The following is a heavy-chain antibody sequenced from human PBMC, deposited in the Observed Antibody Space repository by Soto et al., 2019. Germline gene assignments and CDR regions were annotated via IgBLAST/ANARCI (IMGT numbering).Heavy chain of an antibody. Sequence: EVQLLESGGGLVQPGGSLRLSCEASGFTFSSYAMSWVRQAPGKGLEWVSAISGSGGSTYYADSVKGRFTISRDNSKNTLYLQMNSLRAEDTAVYYCARGDCSSTSCYFLPSAFDIWGQGTMVTVSS. CDR3: ARGDCSSTSCYFLPSAFDI. V-gene: IGHV3-23*01. J-gene: IGHJ3*02. CDR2: ISGSGGST. D-gene: IGHD2-2*01. CDR1: GFTFSSYA.